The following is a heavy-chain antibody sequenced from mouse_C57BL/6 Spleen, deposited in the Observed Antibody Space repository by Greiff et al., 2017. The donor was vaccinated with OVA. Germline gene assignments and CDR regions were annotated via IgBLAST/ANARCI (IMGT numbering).Heavy chain of an antibody. V-gene: IGHV1-64*01. Sequence: QVQLQQPGAELVKPGASVKLSCKASGYTFTSYWMHWVKQRPGQGLEWIGMIHPNSGSTNYNEKFKSKATLTVDKSSSTAYMQLSSLTSEDSAVYYCARYGGGYFPWFAYWGQGTLVTVSA. CDR2: IHPNSGST. CDR3: ARYGGGYFPWFAY. CDR1: GYTFTSYW. D-gene: IGHD2-3*01. J-gene: IGHJ3*01.